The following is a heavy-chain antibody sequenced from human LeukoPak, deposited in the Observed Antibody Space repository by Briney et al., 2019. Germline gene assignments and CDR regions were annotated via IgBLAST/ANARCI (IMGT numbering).Heavy chain of an antibody. CDR3: ARTPGRVVVPAATPYWYFDL. J-gene: IGHJ2*01. V-gene: IGHV3-21*04. CDR1: GFTFSTYS. D-gene: IGHD2-2*01. Sequence: GGSLSLSCAASGFTFSTYSMNWVRQAPGKLLEWVSSISSRSHIYYANPMKGRFTISRDNAKNSLYLQMNSLRAEDTAVYYCARTPGRVVVPAATPYWYFDLWGRGTLVTVSS. CDR2: ISSRSHI.